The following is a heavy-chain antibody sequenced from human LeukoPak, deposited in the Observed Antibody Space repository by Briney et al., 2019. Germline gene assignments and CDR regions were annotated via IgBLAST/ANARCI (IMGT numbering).Heavy chain of an antibody. V-gene: IGHV4-59*01. Sequence: ASETLSLTCTVSGDSIRSYYWGWIRQPPGKGLEWIGYIYYSGSTNYNPSLKSRVTISLDTSKNQFSLKLNSVTAADTAVYYCATNYAVAGPYYFDYWGQGTLITVSS. CDR2: IYYSGST. D-gene: IGHD6-19*01. CDR3: ATNYAVAGPYYFDY. J-gene: IGHJ4*02. CDR1: GDSIRSYY.